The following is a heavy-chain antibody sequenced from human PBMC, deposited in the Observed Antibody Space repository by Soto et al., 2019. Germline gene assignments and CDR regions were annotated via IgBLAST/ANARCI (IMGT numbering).Heavy chain of an antibody. V-gene: IGHV4-39*01. J-gene: IGHJ4*02. Sequence: SETLSLTCTLSGASITSTTYFWAWIRQPPGKGLEWVGSIHYSGKTHYNPSLKSRVTISVDGSKNQFSLQMTSVTAADTAVYYCAKNLPRTGRFDYWGQGALVTVSS. CDR1: GASITSTTYF. CDR2: IHYSGKT. CDR3: AKNLPRTGRFDY.